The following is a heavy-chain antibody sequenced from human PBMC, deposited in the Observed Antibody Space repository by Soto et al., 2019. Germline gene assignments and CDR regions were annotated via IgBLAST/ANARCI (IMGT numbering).Heavy chain of an antibody. D-gene: IGHD6-25*01. CDR3: ASEVSSSGRD. Sequence: GASVKVSCKASGYTFTGYYMHWVRQAPGQGLEWMGWINPNSGGTNYAQKFQGWVTMTRDTSISTAYMELSSLRSEDTAVYYCASEVSSSGRDWGQGTTVTVSS. J-gene: IGHJ4*02. CDR2: INPNSGGT. CDR1: GYTFTGYY. V-gene: IGHV1-2*04.